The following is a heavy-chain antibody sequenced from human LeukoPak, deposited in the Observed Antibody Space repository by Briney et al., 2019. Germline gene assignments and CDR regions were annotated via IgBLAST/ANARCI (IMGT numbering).Heavy chain of an antibody. CDR1: GFSVSTNY. J-gene: IGHJ6*03. CDR2: IYSAGNT. V-gene: IGHV3-53*01. Sequence: PGGSLRLSCAASGFSVSTNYMSWVRQAPGKGLEWVSLIYSAGNTNYADSVKGRFTISRDNSKNTLYLQMNSLGVEDTAVYYCARGDGGVFMIYYYYYMDVGGKGPTVTVSS. CDR3: ARGDGGVFMIYYYYYMDV. D-gene: IGHD3-16*01.